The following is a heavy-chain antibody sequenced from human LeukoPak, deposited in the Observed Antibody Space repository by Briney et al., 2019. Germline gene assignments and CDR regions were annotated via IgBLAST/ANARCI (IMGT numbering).Heavy chain of an antibody. J-gene: IGHJ4*02. CDR3: VRVAKERVGGVYYFDY. Sequence: GGSLRLSCAASGFTFSDYDMHWVRQATGKGLEWVSAIGTAGDTYYTGSVKGRFTISRENAKNSLYPQMNSLRAGDTAVYYCVRVAKERVGGVYYFDYWGQGTPVTVSS. D-gene: IGHD1-1*01. V-gene: IGHV3-13*01. CDR2: IGTAGDT. CDR1: GFTFSDYD.